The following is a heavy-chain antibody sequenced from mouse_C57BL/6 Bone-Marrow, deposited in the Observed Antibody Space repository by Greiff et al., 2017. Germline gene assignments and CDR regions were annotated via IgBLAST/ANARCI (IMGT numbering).Heavy chain of an antibody. V-gene: IGHV1-77*01. D-gene: IGHD1-1*01. CDR3: AREEGTTVSYYFDY. CDR2: IGPGSGST. Sequence: VQLQQSGAELVKPGASVKISCKASGYTFTDYYINWVKQRPGQGLEWIGKIGPGSGSTYYNEKFKGKATLTAAKSSSTAYMQHSSLTSEDSAVYFCAREEGTTVSYYFDYWGQGTTLTVAS. CDR1: GYTFTDYY. J-gene: IGHJ2*01.